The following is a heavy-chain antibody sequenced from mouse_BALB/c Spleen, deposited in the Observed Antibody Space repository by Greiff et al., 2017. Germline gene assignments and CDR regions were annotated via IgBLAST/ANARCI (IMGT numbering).Heavy chain of an antibody. Sequence: VQLQQSGPGLVKPSQSLSITCTVSGFSLTSYGVHWVRQSPGKGLEWLGVIWSGGSTDYNAAFISRLSISKDNSKSQVFFKMNSLQANDTAIYYCASYALFAYWGQGTLVTVSA. CDR1: GFSLTSYG. CDR2: IWSGGST. CDR3: ASYALFAY. J-gene: IGHJ3*01. D-gene: IGHD6-5*01. V-gene: IGHV2-2*02.